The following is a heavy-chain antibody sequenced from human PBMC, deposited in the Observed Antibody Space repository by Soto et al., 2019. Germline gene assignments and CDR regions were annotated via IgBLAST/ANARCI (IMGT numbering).Heavy chain of an antibody. V-gene: IGHV1-69*13. J-gene: IGHJ5*02. CDR2: IIPIFGTA. Sequence: SVKVSCKASGGTFSSYAISWVRQAPGQGLEWMGGIIPIFGTANYAQKFQGRVTITADESTSTAYMELSSLRSEDTAVYYCARGRYPPGYSYGTWVYWFDPWGQGTLVTVSS. CDR3: ARGRYPPGYSYGTWVYWFDP. D-gene: IGHD5-18*01. CDR1: GGTFSSYA.